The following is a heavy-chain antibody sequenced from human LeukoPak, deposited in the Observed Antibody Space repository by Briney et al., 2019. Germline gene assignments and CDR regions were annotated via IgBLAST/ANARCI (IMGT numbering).Heavy chain of an antibody. CDR1: GFTFNSFY. CDR2: IIQDGSQK. V-gene: IGHV3-7*01. J-gene: IGHJ4*02. CDR3: ARDLSDTSGCFDY. Sequence: PGGSLRLSCAASGFTFNSFYMSWFRQAPGKGLEWVANIIQDGSQKYYVDSVKGRFTISRDNAKNSLFLHMSSLRAEDTAVYYCARDLSDTSGCFDYWGQGTLVIVSS. D-gene: IGHD3-22*01.